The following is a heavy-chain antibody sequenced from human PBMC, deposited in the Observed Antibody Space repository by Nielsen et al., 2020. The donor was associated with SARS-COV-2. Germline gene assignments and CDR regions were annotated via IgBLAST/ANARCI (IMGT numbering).Heavy chain of an antibody. CDR3: ARGGAGSSSSRGFDY. CDR1: GYTFTSYD. J-gene: IGHJ4*02. D-gene: IGHD6-6*01. V-gene: IGHV1-69*13. CDR2: IIPIFGTA. Sequence: SVKVSCKASGYTFTSYDINWVRQAPGQGLEWMGGIIPIFGTANYAQKFQGRVTITADESTSTAYMELSSLRSEDTAVYYCARGGAGSSSSRGFDYWGQGTLVTVSS.